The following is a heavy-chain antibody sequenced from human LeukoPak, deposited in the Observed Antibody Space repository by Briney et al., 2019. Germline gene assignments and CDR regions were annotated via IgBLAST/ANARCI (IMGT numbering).Heavy chain of an antibody. CDR1: GYTFTSYY. D-gene: IGHD3-10*01. CDR2: INPSGGST. CDR3: ARGYSPGSGSYYGDGYFDY. V-gene: IGHV1-46*01. J-gene: IGHJ4*02. Sequence: GASVKVSCKASGYTFTSYYMHWVRQAPGQGLEWMGIINPSGGSTSYAQKFQGRVTMTRDTSTSTVYMELSSLRSEDTAVYYCARGYSPGSGSYYGDGYFDYWGQGTLVTVSS.